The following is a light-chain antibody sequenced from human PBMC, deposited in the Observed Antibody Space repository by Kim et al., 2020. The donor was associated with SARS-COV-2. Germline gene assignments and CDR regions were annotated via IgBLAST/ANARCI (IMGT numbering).Light chain of an antibody. CDR3: QQSYSTPYT. V-gene: IGKV1-39*01. Sequence: SASVGDIVAITCRASQSSSSYLNWYQQKPGKAPKLLIYAASSLQSGVPSRFSGSGSGTDFTLTISSLQPEDFATYYCQQSYSTPYTFGQGTKLEI. CDR1: QSSSSY. J-gene: IGKJ2*01. CDR2: AAS.